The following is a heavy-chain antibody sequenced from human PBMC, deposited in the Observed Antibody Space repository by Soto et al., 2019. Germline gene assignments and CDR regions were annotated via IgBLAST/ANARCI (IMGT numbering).Heavy chain of an antibody. CDR3: ARNVPGYSGSYRHYYFDY. CDR2: IYYSGST. V-gene: IGHV4-30-4*01. CDR1: GGSISSGDYY. D-gene: IGHD1-26*01. Sequence: SETLSLTCTVSGGSISSGDYYWSGIRQPPGKGLEWIGEIYYSGSTYYNPSLKSRVTISVDKSKNQFSLKLSSVTAADTAVYYCARNVPGYSGSYRHYYFDYWGQGTLVTVSS. J-gene: IGHJ4*02.